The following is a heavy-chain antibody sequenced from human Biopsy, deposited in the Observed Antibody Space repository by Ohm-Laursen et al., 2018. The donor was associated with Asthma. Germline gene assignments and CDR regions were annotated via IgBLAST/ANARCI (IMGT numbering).Heavy chain of an antibody. CDR2: IYSGGTS. J-gene: IGHJ4*02. Sequence: SLRLSCAPSVCTDSRDHMFWVRQAPGKGREWVSVIYSGGTSHTADSVRGRFTISRDFSKNTLHLQMHSLRVEDTAVYYCARGDSSGWSHYYFDYWGQGTLVTVSS. D-gene: IGHD6-19*01. CDR1: VCTDSRDH. V-gene: IGHV3-53*01. CDR3: ARGDSSGWSHYYFDY.